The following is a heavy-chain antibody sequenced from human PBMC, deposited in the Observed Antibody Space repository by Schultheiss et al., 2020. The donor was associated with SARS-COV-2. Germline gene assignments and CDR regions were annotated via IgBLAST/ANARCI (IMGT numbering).Heavy chain of an antibody. CDR3: ARDLDSSSWGFDY. V-gene: IGHV3-30*03. CDR1: GFTFSSYG. J-gene: IGHJ4*02. Sequence: GESLKISCAASGFTFSSYGMHWVRQAPGKGLEWVAVISYDGSNKYYADSVKGRFTISRDNSKNTLYLQMNSLRAEDTAVYYCARDLDSSSWGFDYWGQGTLVTVSS. D-gene: IGHD6-13*01. CDR2: ISYDGSNK.